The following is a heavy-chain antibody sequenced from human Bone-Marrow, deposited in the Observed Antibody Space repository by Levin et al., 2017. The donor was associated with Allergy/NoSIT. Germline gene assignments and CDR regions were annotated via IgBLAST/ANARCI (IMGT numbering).Heavy chain of an antibody. J-gene: IGHJ4*02. CDR1: GFTFSSYW. CDR3: ARVELDSGYDDY. CDR2: INSDGSST. V-gene: IGHV3-74*01. Sequence: GGSLRLSCAASGFTFSSYWMHWVRQAPGKGLVWVSRINSDGSSTSYADSVKGRFTISRDNAKNTLYLQMNSLRAEDTAVYYCARVELDSGYDDYWGQGTLVTVSS. D-gene: IGHD5-12*01.